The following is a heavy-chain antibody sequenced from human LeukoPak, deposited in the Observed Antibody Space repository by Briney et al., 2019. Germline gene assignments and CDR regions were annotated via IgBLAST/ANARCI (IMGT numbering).Heavy chain of an antibody. V-gene: IGHV4-59*08. D-gene: IGHD2-15*01. Sequence: SETLSLTCTVSGGSISTYYWSWIRQPPGKGLEWIGYIYYNGATDYNPSLKSRVTISVDTSKNEFSLKLSSVTAADTALYYCARGTFPNGCFRIDYWGQESLVIVPS. CDR3: ARGTFPNGCFRIDY. CDR1: GGSISTYY. J-gene: IGHJ4*02. CDR2: IYYNGAT.